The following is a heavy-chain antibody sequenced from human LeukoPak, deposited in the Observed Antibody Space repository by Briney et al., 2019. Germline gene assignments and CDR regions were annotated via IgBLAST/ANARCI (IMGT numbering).Heavy chain of an antibody. CDR3: ARGFGSSYPRFDS. V-gene: IGHV3-48*03. Sequence: GGSLRLSCEASGFSFNSYEMNWVRRAPGKGLEWVSYISSSGSTTYYADSVKGRFSISRDNSKDSLYLQMRSLSAEDTAVYYCARGFGSSYPRFDSWGQGTRVTVSS. J-gene: IGHJ4*02. CDR1: GFSFNSYE. CDR2: ISSSGSTT. D-gene: IGHD3-3*01.